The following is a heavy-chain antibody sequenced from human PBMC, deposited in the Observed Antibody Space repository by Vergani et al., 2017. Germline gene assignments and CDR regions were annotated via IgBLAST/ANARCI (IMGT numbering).Heavy chain of an antibody. CDR1: GGSIRSSNW. CDR2: IYHRGST. V-gene: IGHV4-4*03. CDR3: ARDMVGSGWSAFDY. D-gene: IGHD6-19*01. J-gene: IGHJ4*02. Sequence: QVQLQESGPGLVKPPGTLSLTCAVSGGSIRSSNWWSWVRQPPGKGLEWIGEIYHRGSTNYNPSLKSRVTISVDKSKNQFYLKLSSVTAADTAVYYCARDMVGSGWSAFDYWGQGTLVTVSS.